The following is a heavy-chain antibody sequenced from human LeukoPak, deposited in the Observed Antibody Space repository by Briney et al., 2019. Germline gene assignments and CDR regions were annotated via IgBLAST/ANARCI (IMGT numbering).Heavy chain of an antibody. V-gene: IGHV3-23*01. CDR2: ISGSGGST. D-gene: IGHD3-22*01. J-gene: IGHJ4*02. CDR3: AKAAEANMIVVVHFDY. Sequence: GGSLRLSCAASGFTFSSHAMSWVRQAPGKGLEWVSAISGSGGSTYYADSVKGRFTISRDNSKNTLYLQMNSLRAEDTAVYYCAKAAEANMIVVVHFDYWGQGTLVTVSS. CDR1: GFTFSSHA.